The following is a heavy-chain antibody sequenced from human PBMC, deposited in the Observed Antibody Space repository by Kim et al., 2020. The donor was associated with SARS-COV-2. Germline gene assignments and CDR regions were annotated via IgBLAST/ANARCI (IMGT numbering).Heavy chain of an antibody. CDR1: GFTFDDYA. J-gene: IGHJ4*01. Sequence: GGSLRLSCAASGFTFDDYAMHWVRQAPGKGLEWVSGISWNSGSIGYADSVKGRFTISRDNAKNSLYLQMNSLRAEDTALYYCAKTSITGWYWVRYFDYWG. V-gene: IGHV3-9*01. CDR2: ISWNSGSI. D-gene: IGHD6-19*01. CDR3: AKTSITGWYWVRYFDY.